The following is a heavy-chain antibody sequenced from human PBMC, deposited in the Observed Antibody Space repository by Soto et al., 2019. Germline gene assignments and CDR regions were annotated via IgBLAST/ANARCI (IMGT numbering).Heavy chain of an antibody. CDR1: GGSIGSSSCY. CDR2: IYYSGST. D-gene: IGHD5-12*01. J-gene: IGHJ3*02. V-gene: IGHV4-39*07. CDR3: ARNNGGDSGYDYGAFDI. Sequence: SETLSLTCTVSGGSIGSSSCYWGWIRQPPGKGLEWIGSIYYSGSTYYNPSLKSRVTMSVDTSKNQFSLRLSSVTAADTAVYYCARNNGGDSGYDYGAFDIWGQGTMVTVSS.